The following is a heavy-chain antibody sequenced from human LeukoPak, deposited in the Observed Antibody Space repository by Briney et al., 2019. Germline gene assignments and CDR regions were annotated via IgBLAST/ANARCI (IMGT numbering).Heavy chain of an antibody. J-gene: IGHJ3*02. Sequence: PGGSLRLSCATSGFIFSTYSMSWVRQAPGTGLQWVANIKYDASEKYYVDSVKGRFTISRDNAKNSLYLQMNGLRAEDTAVYYCATYCSSITCDALDIWGQGTMVTVSS. CDR1: GFIFSTYS. CDR2: IKYDASEK. CDR3: ATYCSSITCDALDI. D-gene: IGHD2-2*01. V-gene: IGHV3-7*01.